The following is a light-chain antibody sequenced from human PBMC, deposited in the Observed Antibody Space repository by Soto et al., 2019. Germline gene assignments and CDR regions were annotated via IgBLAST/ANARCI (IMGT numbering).Light chain of an antibody. V-gene: IGLV1-51*01. CDR1: TSNIGSNY. CDR3: GTWDSSLSAYV. J-gene: IGLJ1*01. CDR2: END. Sequence: QSVLTQPPPVSAAPGQKVAISCSGSTSNIGSNYVSWYQRVPGTAPKALIYENDKRPSGIPDRFSGSKSGTSATLGITGLQTGDEADYYCGTWDSSLSAYVFGTGTKVTVL.